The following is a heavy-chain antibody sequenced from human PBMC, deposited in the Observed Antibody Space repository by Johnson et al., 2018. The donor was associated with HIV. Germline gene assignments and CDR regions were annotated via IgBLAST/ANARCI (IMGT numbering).Heavy chain of an antibody. CDR3: ARGQRSIGLNDQTDAFDI. J-gene: IGHJ3*02. CDR1: GFTFINYW. V-gene: IGHV3-33*08. Sequence: QVQLVESGGRLVQPGGSLRLSCTTSGFTFINYWMSWVRQAPVKGLEWVAAIWYDGSNTYYADSVQGRFTLSRDNSKHTLYLQMNGLGAEETAVYYCARGQRSIGLNDQTDAFDIWGQGTRVTVSS. CDR2: IWYDGSNT. D-gene: IGHD6-19*01.